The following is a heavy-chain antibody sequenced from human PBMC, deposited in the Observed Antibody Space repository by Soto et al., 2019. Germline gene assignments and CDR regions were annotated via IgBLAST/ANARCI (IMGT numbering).Heavy chain of an antibody. D-gene: IGHD3-22*01. J-gene: IGHJ4*02. CDR2: ISYDGSNK. V-gene: IGHV3-30-3*01. CDR1: GFSFSSYA. CDR3: EINKYDSSGYYSG. Sequence: XVCLRLACAASGFSFSSYAMHWVGQAPGKGLEWVAVISYDGSNKYYADSVKGRFTISRDNSKNTLYLQMNSLRAEDTAVYYCEINKYDSSGYYSGWGQGTLVTVSS.